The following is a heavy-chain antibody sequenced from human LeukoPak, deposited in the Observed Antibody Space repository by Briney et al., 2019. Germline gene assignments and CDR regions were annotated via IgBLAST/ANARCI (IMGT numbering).Heavy chain of an antibody. V-gene: IGHV1-2*06. J-gene: IGHJ6*03. D-gene: IGHD6-19*01. Sequence: ASVKVSCKASGYTFTGYYMHWVRQAPGQGLEWMGRINPNSGGTNYAQKFQGRVTMTRDTSISTAYMELSRLRSDDTAVYYCARSLYPSVADTYYYYYLMDVWGKGTTVTVSS. CDR3: ARSLYPSVADTYYYYYLMDV. CDR1: GYTFTGYY. CDR2: INPNSGGT.